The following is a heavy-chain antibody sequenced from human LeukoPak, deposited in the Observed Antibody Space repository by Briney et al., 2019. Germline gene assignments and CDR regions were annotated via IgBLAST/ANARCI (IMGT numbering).Heavy chain of an antibody. V-gene: IGHV4-30-2*01. D-gene: IGHD4-23*01. J-gene: IGHJ3*02. Sequence: SETLSLTCAVSGGSISSGGYSWSWIRQPPGKGLEWIGYIYHSGSTYYNPSLKSRVTISVDRSKNQFSLKLSSVTAADTAVHYCASDYGGNLFAFDIWGQGTMVTVSS. CDR2: IYHSGST. CDR3: ASDYGGNLFAFDI. CDR1: GGSISSGGYS.